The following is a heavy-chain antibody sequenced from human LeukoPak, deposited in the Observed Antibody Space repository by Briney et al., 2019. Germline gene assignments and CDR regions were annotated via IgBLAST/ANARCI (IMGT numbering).Heavy chain of an antibody. Sequence: GGSLRLSCAASGFTFDDYGMSWVRQAPGKGLEWVSGINWNGDNTNYADSLKGRFTISRDNAKNSLYLQMNSLRAEDTALYYCARGSTHYNVLTGYHYYFDYWGQGTLVTVSS. D-gene: IGHD3-9*01. V-gene: IGHV3-20*04. J-gene: IGHJ4*02. CDR1: GFTFDDYG. CDR2: INWNGDNT. CDR3: ARGSTHYNVLTGYHYYFDY.